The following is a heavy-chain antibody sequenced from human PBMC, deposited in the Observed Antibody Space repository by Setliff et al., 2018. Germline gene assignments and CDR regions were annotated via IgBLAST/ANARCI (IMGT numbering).Heavy chain of an antibody. CDR1: GYTFTSYD. CDR2: MSPNSGNT. Sequence: ASVKVSCKASGYTFTSYDISWVRQATGQGLEWMGWMSPNSGNTGYAQKFQGRVTMTRNTSISTAYMDLSSLRFEDTAVYYCARAQSWSGGPYYFDNWGQGTLVTVSS. CDR3: ARAQSWSGGPYYFDN. V-gene: IGHV1-8*02. J-gene: IGHJ4*02. D-gene: IGHD3-3*01.